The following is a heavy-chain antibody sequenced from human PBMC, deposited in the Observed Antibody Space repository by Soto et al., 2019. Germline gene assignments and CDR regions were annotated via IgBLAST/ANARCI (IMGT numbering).Heavy chain of an antibody. CDR2: IYYRGST. V-gene: IGHV4-39*01. CDR3: ARPGGPAAPESAFDI. CDR1: GGSISGSGYN. Sequence: PSGTLSLTWTVSGGSISGSGYNWGWMRQGTGKGLEWIGTIYYRGSTYYCPSLKSRVSMSVDTSNNQFSLKLNSVTAADTAAYYCARPGGPAAPESAFDIWGQGTMVTVSS. D-gene: IGHD2-2*01. J-gene: IGHJ3*02.